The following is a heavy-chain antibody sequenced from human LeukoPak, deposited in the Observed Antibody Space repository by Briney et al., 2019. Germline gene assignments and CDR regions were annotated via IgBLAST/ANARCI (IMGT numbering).Heavy chain of an antibody. CDR3: ARDRIASGMDY. J-gene: IGHJ4*02. CDR1: GYTFTNYG. D-gene: IGHD6-13*01. CDR2: ISAYSGNT. Sequence: ASVKVSCKASGYTFTNYGISWVRPVPGQGLEWMGWISAYSGNTNYAQKFQDRVTLTIDTSTSTAYMELRSLRSDDTALFYCARDRIASGMDYWGQGTLVTVSS. V-gene: IGHV1-18*01.